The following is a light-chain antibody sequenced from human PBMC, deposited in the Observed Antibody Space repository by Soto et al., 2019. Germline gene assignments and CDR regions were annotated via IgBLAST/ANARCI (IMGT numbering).Light chain of an antibody. V-gene: IGKV3-20*01. CDR2: GAS. CDR1: QSVTSIN. CDR3: HHYGGSSWT. J-gene: IGKJ1*01. Sequence: EIVLTQSPGTLSLSPGERATLSCRASQSVTSINLAWYQQKPGQAPRLLIFGASSRASGIPDRFSGSGSGTDFTLTITRLEPEDFAVYYCHHYGGSSWTFGQGTKVDLK.